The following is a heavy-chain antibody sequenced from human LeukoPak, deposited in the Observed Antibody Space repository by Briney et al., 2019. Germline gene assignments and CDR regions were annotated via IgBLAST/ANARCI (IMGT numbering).Heavy chain of an antibody. J-gene: IGHJ4*02. V-gene: IGHV1-69*05. D-gene: IGHD1-7*01. CDR2: IIPIFGTA. Sequence: ASVKISCKASGGTFSSYAISWVRQAPGQGLEWMGGIIPIFGTANYAQKFQGRVTITTDESTSTAYMELSSLRSEDTAVYYCARGWYNWSYAGFDYWGQGTLVTVSS. CDR3: ARGWYNWSYAGFDY. CDR1: GGTFSSYA.